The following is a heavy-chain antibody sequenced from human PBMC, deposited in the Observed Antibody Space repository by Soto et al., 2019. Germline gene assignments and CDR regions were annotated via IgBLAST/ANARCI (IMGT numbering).Heavy chain of an antibody. Sequence: ASVKVSCKASGYTFTSYGISWVRQAPGQGLEWMGWISVYNGNTNYAQILQGRVTMTTDTSTSTAYMELRSLRAEDTAVYYCARFVAGTLDYWGQGTLVTLSS. D-gene: IGHD6-19*01. J-gene: IGHJ4*02. CDR2: ISVYNGNT. V-gene: IGHV1-18*01. CDR3: ARFVAGTLDY. CDR1: GYTFTSYG.